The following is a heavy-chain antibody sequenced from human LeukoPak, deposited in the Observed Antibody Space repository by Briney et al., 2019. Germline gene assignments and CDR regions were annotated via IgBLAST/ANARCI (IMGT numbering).Heavy chain of an antibody. CDR1: GYTFTGYY. Sequence: ASVKVSCKASGYTFTGYYMHWLRQAPGQGLEWMGRINPNSGGTNYAQKFQGRVTMTRDTSISTAYMELSRLRSDDTAVYYCARTNYDILTGYSPHFDYGGQGTLVTVSS. CDR3: ARTNYDILTGYSPHFDY. J-gene: IGHJ4*02. V-gene: IGHV1-2*06. CDR2: INPNSGGT. D-gene: IGHD3-9*01.